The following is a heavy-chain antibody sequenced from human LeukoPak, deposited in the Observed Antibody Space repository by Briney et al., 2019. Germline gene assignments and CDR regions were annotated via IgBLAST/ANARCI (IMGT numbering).Heavy chain of an antibody. CDR1: GFTFSRYD. J-gene: IGHJ3*02. V-gene: IGHV3-21*06. Sequence: GGSLRLSCAASGFTFSRYDMNWVRQAPGKGLEWVSGITASGGATYYAESVKGRFTISRDNAKNSLYLQMNSLRAEDTAVYYCARSITMIVVGRDAFDIWGQGTMVTVSS. CDR3: ARSITMIVVGRDAFDI. D-gene: IGHD3-22*01. CDR2: ITASGGAT.